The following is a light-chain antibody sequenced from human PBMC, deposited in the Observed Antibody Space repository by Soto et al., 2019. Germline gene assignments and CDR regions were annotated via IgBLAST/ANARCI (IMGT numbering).Light chain of an antibody. Sequence: EIVLTQSPATLSLSPGERATLSCRASQSVSSYLAWYQQKPGQPPRLLIYDASNRATGIPARFSGSGSGTDFTPTISSLEPEDFAVYYCQQRSIWPWTFGQGTKVEIK. CDR2: DAS. J-gene: IGKJ1*01. CDR1: QSVSSY. CDR3: QQRSIWPWT. V-gene: IGKV3-11*01.